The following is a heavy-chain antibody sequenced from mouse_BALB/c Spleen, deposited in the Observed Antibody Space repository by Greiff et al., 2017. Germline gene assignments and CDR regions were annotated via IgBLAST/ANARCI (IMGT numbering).Heavy chain of an antibody. J-gene: IGHJ3*01. CDR1: GFSLTSYG. V-gene: IGHV2-9*02. D-gene: IGHD2-1*01. CDR2: IWAGGST. CDR3: ARPFDGNSFAY. Sequence: VNVVESGPGLVAPSQSLSITCTVSGFSLTSYGVHWVRQPPGKGLEWLGVIWAGGSTNYNSALMSRLSISKDNSKSQVFLKMNSLQTDDTAMYYCARPFDGNSFAYWGQGTLVTVSA.